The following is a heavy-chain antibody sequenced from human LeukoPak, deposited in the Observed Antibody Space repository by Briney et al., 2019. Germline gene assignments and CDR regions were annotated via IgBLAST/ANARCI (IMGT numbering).Heavy chain of an antibody. V-gene: IGHV4-59*01. CDR2: IYYSGST. CDR1: GGSITTYH. CDR3: ARELGSAFGL. Sequence: SETLSLTCTVSGGSITTYHWSWIRQPPGKGLEWIGYIYYSGSTEYNPSLKSRVSISVDTSKNQFSLKMSSVTVADTAMYFCARELGSAFGLWGQGAMVTVSS. J-gene: IGHJ3*01.